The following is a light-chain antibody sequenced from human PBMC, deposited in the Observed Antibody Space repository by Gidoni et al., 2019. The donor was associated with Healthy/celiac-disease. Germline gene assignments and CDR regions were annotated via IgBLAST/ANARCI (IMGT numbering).Light chain of an antibody. Sequence: DIQMTQSPSTLSASVGDRVTITCRASQSISSWLAWYQQKPGKAPKFLIYKASNLESGVPSRCSGSGSGTEFTLTISSLQPDDFATYYCQQYNSYSGRTFGQGTKVEIK. CDR1: QSISSW. CDR3: QQYNSYSGRT. V-gene: IGKV1-5*03. CDR2: KAS. J-gene: IGKJ1*01.